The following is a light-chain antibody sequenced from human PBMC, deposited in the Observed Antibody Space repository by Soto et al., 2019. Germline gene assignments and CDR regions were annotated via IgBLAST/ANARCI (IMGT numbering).Light chain of an antibody. Sequence: EIVLTQSPATLSLSPGERATLSCRASQSVSSYLAWYQQKPGQAPRLLIYDASNRATGIPARFSGSGSGTGFTLTISSLEPEDFSVYYCQQRSNWPLFGQGTKVEIK. CDR2: DAS. V-gene: IGKV3-11*01. CDR3: QQRSNWPL. J-gene: IGKJ1*01. CDR1: QSVSSY.